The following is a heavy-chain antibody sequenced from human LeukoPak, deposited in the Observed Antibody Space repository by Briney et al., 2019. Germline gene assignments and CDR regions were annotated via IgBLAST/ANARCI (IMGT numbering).Heavy chain of an antibody. V-gene: IGHV3-74*01. Sequence: GGSLRLSCVASGFTFSSYWMHWVRQAPGKGLVWVSHINSDGSSTNYADSVKGRFTISRDNAKNTLYLQMNSLRAEDTAVYYCARGGSGSYYNYLDYWGQGTLVTVSS. CDR2: INSDGSST. CDR1: GFTFSSYW. CDR3: ARGGSGSYYNYLDY. D-gene: IGHD3-10*01. J-gene: IGHJ4*02.